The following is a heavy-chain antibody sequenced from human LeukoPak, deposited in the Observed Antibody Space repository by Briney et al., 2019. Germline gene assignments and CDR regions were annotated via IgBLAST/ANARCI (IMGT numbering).Heavy chain of an antibody. CDR3: AREETVTGYFDY. Sequence: PSETLSLTCTVSGVSVSSGSYYWGWIRQPPGKGLEWVGYIYYSGSTNYNPSLKSRVTISVDTSKNQFSLKLSSVTAADTAVYYCAREETVTGYFDYWGQGTLVTVSS. J-gene: IGHJ4*02. V-gene: IGHV4-61*01. D-gene: IGHD4-17*01. CDR2: IYYSGST. CDR1: GVSVSSGSYY.